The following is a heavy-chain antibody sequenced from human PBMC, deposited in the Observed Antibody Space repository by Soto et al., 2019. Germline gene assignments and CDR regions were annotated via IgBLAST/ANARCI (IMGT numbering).Heavy chain of an antibody. D-gene: IGHD2-15*01. CDR2: LYYSGNT. J-gene: IGHJ4*02. Sequence: SETLSLTCTVSGGSISPYYWSWVRQPPGKGLEWIGYLYYSGNTNYNPSLKSRVTISVDASKNQVSLRLTSVTAADTAVYYCARVGGVAARTFDYWGQGTVVTVSS. V-gene: IGHV4-59*01. CDR3: ARVGGVAARTFDY. CDR1: GGSISPYY.